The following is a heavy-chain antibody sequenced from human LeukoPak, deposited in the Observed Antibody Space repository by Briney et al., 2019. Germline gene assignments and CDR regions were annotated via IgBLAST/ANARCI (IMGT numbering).Heavy chain of an antibody. CDR3: ARDPFSTIGRWLQSDDAFDI. D-gene: IGHD5-12*01. Sequence: GSLRLSCAASGFTFSDYYMSWLRQAPGKGLEWVSYISSSGSTIYYADSVKGRFTISRDSAKNSLYLQMNSLRAEDTAVYYCARDPFSTIGRWLQSDDAFDIWGQGTMVTVSS. J-gene: IGHJ3*02. V-gene: IGHV3-11*01. CDR2: ISSSGSTI. CDR1: GFTFSDYY.